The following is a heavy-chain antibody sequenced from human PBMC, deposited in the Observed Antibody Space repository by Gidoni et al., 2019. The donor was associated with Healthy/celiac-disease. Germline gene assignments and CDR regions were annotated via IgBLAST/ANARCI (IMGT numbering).Heavy chain of an antibody. J-gene: IGHJ5*02. D-gene: IGHD1-1*01. CDR1: GFTFTSSA. CDR2: IVVGSGNT. Sequence: QLQLVQSGPEVKKPGPSGKVSCKASGFTFTSSAMQWVRQARGQRLEWIGWIVVGSGNTNYAQKFQERVTITRDMSTSTAYMELSSLRSEDTAVYYCAAGDWNDGEFDPWGQGTLVTVSS. CDR3: AAGDWNDGEFDP. V-gene: IGHV1-58*02.